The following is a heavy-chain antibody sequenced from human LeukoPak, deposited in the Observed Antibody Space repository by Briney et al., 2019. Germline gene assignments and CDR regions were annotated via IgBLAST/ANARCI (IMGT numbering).Heavy chain of an antibody. D-gene: IGHD1-14*01. CDR3: ARGYLGIDY. CDR2: IYHSGST. CDR1: GGSISSSSYY. V-gene: IGHV4-39*07. J-gene: IGHJ4*02. Sequence: SETLSLTCTVSGGSISSSSYYWGWIRQPPGKGLEWIGSIYHSGSTNYNPSLKSRVTISVDKSKNQFSLKLSSVTAADTAVYYCARGYLGIDYWGQGTLVTVSS.